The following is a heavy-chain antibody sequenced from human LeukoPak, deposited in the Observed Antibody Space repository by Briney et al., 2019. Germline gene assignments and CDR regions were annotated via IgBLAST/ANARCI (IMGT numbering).Heavy chain of an antibody. Sequence: GGSLRLSCAASGFTVSSNYMSWVRQAPGKGLEWVSVIYSGGSTYYADSVKGRFSISRDNSKNTLYLQMNSLRAEDTAVYYCARDSPYYYDSSGYPVYFDYWGQGTLVTVSS. CDR1: GFTVSSNY. J-gene: IGHJ4*02. CDR3: ARDSPYYYDSSGYPVYFDY. CDR2: IYSGGST. D-gene: IGHD3-22*01. V-gene: IGHV3-53*01.